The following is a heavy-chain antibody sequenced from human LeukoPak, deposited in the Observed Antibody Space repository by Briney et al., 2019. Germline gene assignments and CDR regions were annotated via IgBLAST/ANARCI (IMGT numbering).Heavy chain of an antibody. V-gene: IGHV4-59*01. Sequence: SETLSLTCTVSGGSISSYYWSWIRQPPGKGLEWIGYIYYSGSTNYNPSLKSRVTISVDTSENQFSLKLSSVTAADTAVYYCARGGGYCSGGSCYPANWFDPWGQGTLVTVSS. D-gene: IGHD2-15*01. CDR3: ARGGGYCSGGSCYPANWFDP. CDR2: IYYSGST. J-gene: IGHJ5*02. CDR1: GGSISSYY.